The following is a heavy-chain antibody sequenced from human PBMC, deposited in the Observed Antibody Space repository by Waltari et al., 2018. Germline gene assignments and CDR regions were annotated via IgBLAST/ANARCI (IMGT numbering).Heavy chain of an antibody. V-gene: IGHV4-4*07. J-gene: IGHJ6*02. Sequence: QVQLQESGPGLVKPSETLSLTCTVSGGSISSYYWSWIRQPAGKGLEWIGRIYISGITNYNPSLKSRVTMSLDTSKNHFSLTLSSVTAADTAVYYCVRDSELSRYGLDVWGQGTTVIVSS. CDR1: GGSISSYY. CDR3: VRDSELSRYGLDV. CDR2: IYISGIT. D-gene: IGHD1-26*01.